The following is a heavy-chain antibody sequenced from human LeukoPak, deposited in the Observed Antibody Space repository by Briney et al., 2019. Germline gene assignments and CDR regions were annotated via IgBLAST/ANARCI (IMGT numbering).Heavy chain of an antibody. CDR3: ARDADGPGSLIDY. CDR1: GFTFSSYW. D-gene: IGHD1-14*01. J-gene: IGHJ4*02. Sequence: PGGSLRLSCAASGFTFSSYWMHWVRQAPGKGLEWVSRGSSDGSTTTYADSVKGRFTISRDNGKNTLYLQMNSLRAEDTAVYYCARDADGPGSLIDYWGQGTLVTVSS. V-gene: IGHV3-74*01. CDR2: GSSDGSTT.